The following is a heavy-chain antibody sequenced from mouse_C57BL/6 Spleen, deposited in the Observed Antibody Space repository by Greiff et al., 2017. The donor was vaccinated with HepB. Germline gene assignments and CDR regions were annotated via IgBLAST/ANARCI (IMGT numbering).Heavy chain of an antibody. V-gene: IGHV1-80*01. D-gene: IGHD1-1*01. J-gene: IGHJ3*01. Sequence: QVQLQQSGAELVKPGASVKISCKASGYAFSSYWMNWVKQRPGKGLEWIGQIYPGDGDTNYNGKFKGKATLTADKSSSTAYMQLSSLTSEASAVYFCARSDITTVEEFAYWGQGTLVTVSA. CDR1: GYAFSSYW. CDR2: IYPGDGDT. CDR3: ARSDITTVEEFAY.